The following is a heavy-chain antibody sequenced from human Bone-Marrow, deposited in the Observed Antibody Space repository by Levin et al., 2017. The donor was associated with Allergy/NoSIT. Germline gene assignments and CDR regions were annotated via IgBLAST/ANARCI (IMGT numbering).Heavy chain of an antibody. J-gene: IGHJ3*02. D-gene: IGHD2-21*01. V-gene: IGHV3-13*01. CDR1: GFTFFSYD. CDR3: ARGHAAYDGFDI. CDR2: IDTADDT. Sequence: AGGSLRLSCAASGFTFFSYDMHWVRQPTGKGLEWVSGIDTADDTYYADSVKGRFTISRENAENSLSLQMDSLTAGDTAVYYCARGHAAYDGFDIWGRGTMVTVSS.